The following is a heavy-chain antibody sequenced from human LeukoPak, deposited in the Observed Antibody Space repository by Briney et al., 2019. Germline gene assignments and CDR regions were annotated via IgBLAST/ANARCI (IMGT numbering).Heavy chain of an antibody. CDR1: GFKFSDFY. CDR3: ANPGSSEQQLNY. V-gene: IGHV3-11*03. J-gene: IGHJ4*02. D-gene: IGHD6-13*01. Sequence: RTGGSLRLSCAASGFKFSDFYMSWIRQAPGKGLEFVSYISSSGSYTNYADSVKGRFTISRDNAKNSLYLQMNSLRAEDTAVYYCANPGSSEQQLNYWGQGTLVTVSS. CDR2: ISSSGSYT.